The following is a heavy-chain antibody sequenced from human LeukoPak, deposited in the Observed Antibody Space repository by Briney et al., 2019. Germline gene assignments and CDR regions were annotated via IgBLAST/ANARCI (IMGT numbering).Heavy chain of an antibody. J-gene: IGHJ3*02. Sequence: PGGSLRLSCAVSGFIFSSYSMNWVRQAPGKGLEWVSSISTSSIYIYYADSVKGRFTIPRDNAKNSLYLQMNSLRAEDTAVYYCARGQDTVVTSRDAFDIWGQGTMVTVSS. D-gene: IGHD4-23*01. CDR1: GFIFSSYS. CDR3: ARGQDTVVTSRDAFDI. CDR2: ISTSSIYI. V-gene: IGHV3-21*01.